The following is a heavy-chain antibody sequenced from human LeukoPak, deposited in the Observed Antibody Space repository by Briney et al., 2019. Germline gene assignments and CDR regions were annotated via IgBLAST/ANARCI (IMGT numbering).Heavy chain of an antibody. J-gene: IGHJ5*02. CDR1: GFTFSSYW. CDR2: ISSSGSTI. V-gene: IGHV3-48*04. CDR3: ARGLNTVTIRNWFDP. D-gene: IGHD4-17*01. Sequence: GGSLRLSCAASGFTFSSYWMSWARQAPGKGLEWVSYISSSGSTIYYADSVRGRFTISRDNAKNSLYLQMNSLRAEDTAVYYCARGLNTVTIRNWFDPWGQGTLVTVSS.